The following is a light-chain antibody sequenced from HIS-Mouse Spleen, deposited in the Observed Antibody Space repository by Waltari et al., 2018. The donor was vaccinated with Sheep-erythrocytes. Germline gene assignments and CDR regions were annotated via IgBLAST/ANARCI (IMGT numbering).Light chain of an antibody. CDR1: SSDVGGYNY. CDR3: CSYAGSYTVV. J-gene: IGLJ2*01. CDR2: DVS. Sequence: QSALTQPRSVSGSPGQSVTISCTGTSSDVGGYNYVSWYQQHPGKAPKLMIYDVSKRPSGVPDRFSGSKSGNPASLTISGLQAEDEADYYCCSYAGSYTVVFGVGTKLTVL. V-gene: IGLV2-11*01.